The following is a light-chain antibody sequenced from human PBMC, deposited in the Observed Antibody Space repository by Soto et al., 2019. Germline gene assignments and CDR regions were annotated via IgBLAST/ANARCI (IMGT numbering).Light chain of an antibody. CDR3: QTWGTVRGV. CDR2: LNSDGSH. Sequence: QPVLTQSPSASASLGASVKLTCTLSSGHSNYAIAWLQQQPEKGPRYLMRLNSDGSHSNGDGIPDRFSGSSSGAERYLTISSLQSEDEADYYCQTWGTVRGVFGGGTQLTVL. J-gene: IGLJ2*01. V-gene: IGLV4-69*01. CDR1: SGHSNYA.